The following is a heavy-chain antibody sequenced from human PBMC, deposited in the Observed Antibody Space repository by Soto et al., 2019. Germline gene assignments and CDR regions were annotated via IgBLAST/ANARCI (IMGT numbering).Heavy chain of an antibody. V-gene: IGHV3-66*01. CDR1: GFTVSSNY. D-gene: IGHD3-22*01. J-gene: IGHJ4*02. CDR3: ASRSYHYDDDFDY. Sequence: PGGSLRLSCAASGFTVSSNYMSWVRQAPRKGLEWVSVIYSGGSTYYADSVKGRFTISRDNSKNTLYLQMNSLRAEDTAVYYCASRSYHYDDDFDYWGQGTRVTVSS. CDR2: IYSGGST.